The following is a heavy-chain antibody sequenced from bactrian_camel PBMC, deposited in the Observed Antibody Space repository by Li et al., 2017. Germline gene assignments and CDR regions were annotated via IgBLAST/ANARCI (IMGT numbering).Heavy chain of an antibody. D-gene: IGHD3*01. Sequence: VQLVESGGGSVQTGGSLRLTCTPSGSTYSRHAYSSYAMGWFRQAPGKEREAVAATHTGGGEKVYADSVKGRSTISRDNYGNFLYLDMNNLQPADTGMYFCAAAMGWFRLEEFLNPQRYTFWGQGTQVTVS. CDR1: GSTYSRHAYSSYA. CDR3: AAAMGWFRLEEFLNPQRYTF. J-gene: IGHJ4*01. V-gene: IGHV3S31*01. CDR2: THTGGGEK.